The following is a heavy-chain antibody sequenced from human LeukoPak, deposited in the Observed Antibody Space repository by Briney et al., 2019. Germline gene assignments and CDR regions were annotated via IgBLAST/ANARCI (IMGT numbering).Heavy chain of an antibody. CDR1: GGFINSYY. V-gene: IGHV4-4*08. J-gene: IGHJ2*01. Sequence: SETLSLTCTVSGGFINSYYWTWIRQPPGKGLEWIGNIYNSGNTNYNPSLKSRVTISVDTSKNQFSLKLSSVTAAGTAVYYCARDLGDSGSYYSWYFDLWGRGTLVTVSS. CDR3: ARDLGDSGSYYSWYFDL. CDR2: IYNSGNT. D-gene: IGHD3-10*01.